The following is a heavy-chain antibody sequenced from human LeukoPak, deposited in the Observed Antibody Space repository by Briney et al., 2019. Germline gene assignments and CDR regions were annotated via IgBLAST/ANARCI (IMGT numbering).Heavy chain of an antibody. Sequence: SETLSLTCAVSGGSISTSDYYWGWIRQPPGKGLEWIGSIYYSGSTYYNPVLKSRLTISGDTSKNQFSLKLSSVTTADTAVYYCARHASGWYTDWGQGTLVTVSS. CDR1: GGSISTSDYY. D-gene: IGHD6-19*01. J-gene: IGHJ4*02. CDR3: ARHASGWYTD. V-gene: IGHV4-39*01. CDR2: IYYSGST.